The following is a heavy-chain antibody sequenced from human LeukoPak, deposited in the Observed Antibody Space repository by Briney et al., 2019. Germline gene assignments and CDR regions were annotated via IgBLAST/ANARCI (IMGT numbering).Heavy chain of an antibody. J-gene: IGHJ4*02. CDR2: VTHDSDTT. CDR3: AIRDGNNDRDY. CDR1: GFTFSVHA. D-gene: IGHD5-24*01. V-gene: IGHV3-23*01. Sequence: GGSLRLSCAASGFTFSVHAMTWVRQAPGKGLDWVSSVTHDSDTTYYADSVRGRFTISRDNSKNTLYLQMDSLRVDDTALYYCAIRDGNNDRDYWGQGILVTVSS.